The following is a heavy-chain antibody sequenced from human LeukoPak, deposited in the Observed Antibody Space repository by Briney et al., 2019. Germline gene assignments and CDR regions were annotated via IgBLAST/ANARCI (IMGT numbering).Heavy chain of an antibody. Sequence: SETLSLTCTVSGASISSSSYCWGWIRQPPGTGLEWIGSIYYSGNTYYNPSLKSRVSISLDTSENQFSLKLSSVTAADTAVYYCARDEYCSSTSCYTDYYYMDVWGKGTTVTVSS. CDR2: IYYSGNT. D-gene: IGHD2-2*02. CDR1: GASISSSSYC. V-gene: IGHV4-39*07. CDR3: ARDEYCSSTSCYTDYYYMDV. J-gene: IGHJ6*03.